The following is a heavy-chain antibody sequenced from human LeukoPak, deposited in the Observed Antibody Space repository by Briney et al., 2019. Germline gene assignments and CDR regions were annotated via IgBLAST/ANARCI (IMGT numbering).Heavy chain of an antibody. V-gene: IGHV3-21*01. CDR2: ITSSSSYI. D-gene: IGHD3-3*01. J-gene: IGHJ5*02. CDR1: GFTFSSYS. CDR3: ARCDDCWSGNLRFDP. Sequence: TGGSLRLSCAASGFTFSSYSMNWVRQAPGKGLEWVSTITSSSSYIYYADSVKGRFTISRDNAKNSLYLQMNSLRAEDTAVYYCARCDDCWSGNLRFDPWGQGTLVTVSS.